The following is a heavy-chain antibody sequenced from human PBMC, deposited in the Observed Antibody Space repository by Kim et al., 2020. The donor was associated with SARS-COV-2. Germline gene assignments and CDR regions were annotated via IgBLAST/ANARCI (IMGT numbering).Heavy chain of an antibody. V-gene: IGHV3-23*01. CDR2: ISGSGGST. CDR1: GFTFSSYA. J-gene: IGHJ4*02. D-gene: IGHD3-3*01. CDR3: AKDVDFWSGYYLDY. Sequence: GGSLRLSCAASGFTFSSYAMSWVRQAPGKGLEWVSAISGSGGSTYYTDSVKGRFTISRDNSKNTLYLQMNSLRAEDTAVYYCAKDVDFWSGYYLDYWGQGTLVTVAS.